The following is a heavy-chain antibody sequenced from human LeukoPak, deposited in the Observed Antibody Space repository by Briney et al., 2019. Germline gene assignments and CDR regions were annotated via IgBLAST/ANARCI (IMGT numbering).Heavy chain of an antibody. D-gene: IGHD3-22*01. V-gene: IGHV4-61*10. J-gene: IGHJ4*02. Sequence: PSETLSLTCTVSGGSLSSGTYYWGWLRQPAGTGLEWIRHIYTSGSTNYNPSLKSRVTISVETSKNQFSLKLSSVTAADTAVYYCARVTGYMIEDYFDYWGQGTLVTVSS. CDR3: ARVTGYMIEDYFDY. CDR1: GGSLSSGTYY. CDR2: IYTSGST.